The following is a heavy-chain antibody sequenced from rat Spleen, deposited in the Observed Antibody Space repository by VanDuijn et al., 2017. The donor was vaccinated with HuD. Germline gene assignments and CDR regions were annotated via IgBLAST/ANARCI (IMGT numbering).Heavy chain of an antibody. J-gene: IGHJ1*01. CDR3: ARQDWELGYYWYFDF. D-gene: IGHD5-1*01. Sequence: EVQLVESGGGLVQPGRSLKLSCAASGFTFSNYDMAWVRQAPTKGLEWVASISTGGGNTYYRDSVKGRFTISRDNAKSTLYLQMDSLRSEDTATYYCARQDWELGYYWYFDFWGPGTMVTVSS. CDR1: GFTFSNYD. V-gene: IGHV5-25*01. CDR2: ISTGGGNT.